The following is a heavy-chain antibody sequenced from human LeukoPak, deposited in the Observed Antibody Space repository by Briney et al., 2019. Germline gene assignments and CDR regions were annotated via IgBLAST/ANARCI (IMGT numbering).Heavy chain of an antibody. CDR2: IRGSGDST. CDR3: AKMVTGFPNWFDP. CDR1: GFTFSSYA. V-gene: IGHV3-23*01. J-gene: IGHJ5*02. Sequence: GGSLRLSCAASGFTFSSYAMSWVRQAPGKGLEWVSAIRGSGDSTYYADSVKGRFTISRDNSENTLYLQMNSLRAEDTAVYYCAKMVTGFPNWFDPWGQGTLVTVSS. D-gene: IGHD1-1*01.